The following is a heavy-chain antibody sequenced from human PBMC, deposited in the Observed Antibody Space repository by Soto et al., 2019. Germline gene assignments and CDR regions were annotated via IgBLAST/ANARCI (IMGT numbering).Heavy chain of an antibody. CDR2: IYYSGST. CDR1: GGSISSSSYY. D-gene: IGHD3-3*01. CDR3: ARVLREWLTYYYYYYMDV. Sequence: PSETLSLTCTVSGGSISSSSYYWGWIRQPPGKGLEWIGSIYYSGSTYYNPSLKSRVTISVDTSKNQFSLKLSSVTAADTAVYYCARVLREWLTYYYYYYMDVWGKGTTVTVSS. V-gene: IGHV4-39*01. J-gene: IGHJ6*03.